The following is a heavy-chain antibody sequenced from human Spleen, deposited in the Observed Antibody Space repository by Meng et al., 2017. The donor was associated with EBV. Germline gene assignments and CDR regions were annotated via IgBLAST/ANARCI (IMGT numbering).Heavy chain of an antibody. V-gene: IGHV3-30*18. D-gene: IGHD1-14*01. CDR2: IPSDASHNK. J-gene: IGHJ5*02. CDR1: GFIFSGYG. CDR3: AKDLSGRFDP. Sequence: QEQLVESGGGVVQPWRSLRLSCAASGFIFSGYGFHWVRQAPGKGPEWVAIIPSDASHNKYYADSVKGRFTISRDNSKNTLYLQMNSLKIEDTAVYYCAKDLSGRFDPWGQGTLVTVSS.